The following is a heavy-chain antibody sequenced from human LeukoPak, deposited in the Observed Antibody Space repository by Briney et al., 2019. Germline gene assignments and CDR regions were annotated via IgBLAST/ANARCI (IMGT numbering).Heavy chain of an antibody. CDR2: IYYGGST. V-gene: IGHV4-30-4*01. J-gene: IGHJ3*02. CDR3: ASLGDLTTSAFDI. CDR1: GGSISSYY. Sequence: SEILSLTCTVSGGSISSYYWSWIRQPPGKGLEWIGYIYYGGSTYYNPSLKSRVTISVDTSKNQFSLKLSSVTAADTAVYYCASLGDLTTSAFDIWGQGTMVTVSS. D-gene: IGHD1-14*01.